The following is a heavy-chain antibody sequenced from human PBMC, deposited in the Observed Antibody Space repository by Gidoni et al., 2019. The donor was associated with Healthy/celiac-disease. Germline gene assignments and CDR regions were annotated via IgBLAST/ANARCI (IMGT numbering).Heavy chain of an antibody. Sequence: QLQLQESGPGLVMPSETLSLTCTVSVGSISSSSYYWGWSRQPPGTGLEWTGSIYYSWSTYYNPSHKSRVTISVDTSKNQFSVKLSSGTAADTDVYYSAGIFGGNSGYWGQGTLVTVSS. CDR3: AGIFGGNSGY. CDR2: IYYSWST. CDR1: VGSISSSSYY. J-gene: IGHJ4*02. V-gene: IGHV4-39*01. D-gene: IGHD2-15*01.